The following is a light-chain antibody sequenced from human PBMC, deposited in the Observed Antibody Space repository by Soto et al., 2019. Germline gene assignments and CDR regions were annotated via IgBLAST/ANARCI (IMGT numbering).Light chain of an antibody. CDR1: QTVPSNY. Sequence: EIVLTQSPGTLSLSPGERATLSCRASQTVPSNYLAWYQQKSGQTPRLLIYSASSRATGIPDRFSGSGSGTDFTLTVSRLEPEDFATYYCQQSYSTPYSFGQGTKLDIK. CDR2: SAS. CDR3: QQSYSTPYS. J-gene: IGKJ2*03. V-gene: IGKV3-20*01.